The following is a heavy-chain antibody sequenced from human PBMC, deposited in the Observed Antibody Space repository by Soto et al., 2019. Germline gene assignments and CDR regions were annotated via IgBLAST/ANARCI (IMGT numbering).Heavy chain of an antibody. J-gene: IGHJ4*02. D-gene: IGHD6-6*01. Sequence: QVQLQESGTGLVKPSETLSLTCRVSGGSMSGYYWSWVRLAPGKGLEWIGYVYYTGSTNYNPSLQSRVSISVATSNKHFSLSLSLVTAADTAVYFCARSIAVTSRHIDHWGQGIRVTISS. CDR3: ARSIAVTSRHIDH. CDR2: VYYTGST. V-gene: IGHV4-59*01. CDR1: GGSMSGYY.